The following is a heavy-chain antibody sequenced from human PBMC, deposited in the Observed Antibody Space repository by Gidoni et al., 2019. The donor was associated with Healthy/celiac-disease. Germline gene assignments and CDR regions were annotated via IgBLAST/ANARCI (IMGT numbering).Heavy chain of an antibody. CDR2: IYYSGST. D-gene: IGHD2-2*02. J-gene: IGHJ5*02. CDR3: ARGGGCSSTSCYTNWFDP. CDR1: GGSISSYY. Sequence: QVQLQESGPGLVKPSETLSLTCTVSGGSISSYYWSWIRQPPGKGLEWIGYIYYSGSTNYNPSLKSRVTISVDTSKNQFSLKLSSVTAADTAVYYCARGGGCSSTSCYTNWFDPWGQGTLVTVSS. V-gene: IGHV4-59*01.